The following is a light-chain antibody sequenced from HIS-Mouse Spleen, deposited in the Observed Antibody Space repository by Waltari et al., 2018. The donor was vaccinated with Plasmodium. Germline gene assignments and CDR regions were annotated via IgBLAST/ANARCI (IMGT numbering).Light chain of an antibody. J-gene: IGKJ2*01. CDR1: QDISNY. V-gene: IGKV1-33*01. CDR3: QQYDNLPPYT. CDR2: DAS. Sequence: DIQMTQSPSSLSASVGDRVTITCQASQDISNYLNWYQQKPGKAPKLLIYDASNLETGVPSRFSGSESGTDFTFTISSLQPEDIATYYCQQYDNLPPYTFGQVTKLEIK.